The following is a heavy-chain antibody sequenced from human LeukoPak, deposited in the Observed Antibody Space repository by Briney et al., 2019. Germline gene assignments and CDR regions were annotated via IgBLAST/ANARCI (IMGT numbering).Heavy chain of an antibody. CDR1: GGSISSSSYY. CDR3: ARHKSPLPLH. CDR2: IYYSRST. V-gene: IGHV4-39*01. J-gene: IGHJ4*02. D-gene: IGHD3-10*01. Sequence: PSETLSLTCTVSGGSISSSSYYWGWIRQPPGKGLEWIGSIYYSRSTYYNPSLKSRVTISVDTSKNQFSLNLTSVTAADTAVYYCARHKSPLPLHWGQGTLVTVSS.